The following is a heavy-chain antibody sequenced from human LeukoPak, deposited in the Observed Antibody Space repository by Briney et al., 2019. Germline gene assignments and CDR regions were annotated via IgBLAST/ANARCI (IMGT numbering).Heavy chain of an antibody. D-gene: IGHD6-19*01. CDR2: MNPNSGNT. Sequence: GASVKVSCKASGYTFTSYDINWVRQAAGQGLEWMGWMNPNSGNTGYAQKFQGGVTMTRNTSISTAYMELSSLRSEDTAVYYCARGTGHSGWKFDYWGQGTLVTVSS. V-gene: IGHV1-8*01. CDR3: ARGTGHSGWKFDY. CDR1: GYTFTSYD. J-gene: IGHJ4*02.